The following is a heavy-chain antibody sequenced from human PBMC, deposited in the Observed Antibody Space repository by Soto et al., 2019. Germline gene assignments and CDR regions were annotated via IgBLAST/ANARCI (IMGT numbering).Heavy chain of an antibody. CDR2: IYSSGTT. J-gene: IGHJ4*02. V-gene: IGHV4-30-4*01. Sequence: QVQLQESGPGLVKASQTLSLTCTVFGGSIAGVDYYWAWIRQPPGRGLEWIGYIYSSGTTYYNPSLKCRVTISLAQSQVSLKLTSVTATDTGVYYCARGYYESSDYYVGSPAFEYWGQGARVSVSS. CDR3: ARGYYESSDYYVGSPAFEY. D-gene: IGHD3-22*01. CDR1: GGSIAGVDYY.